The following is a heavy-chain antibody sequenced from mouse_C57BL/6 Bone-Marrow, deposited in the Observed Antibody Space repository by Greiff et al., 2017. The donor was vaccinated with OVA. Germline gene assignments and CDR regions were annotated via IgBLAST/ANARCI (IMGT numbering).Heavy chain of an antibody. Sequence: EVKLMESGPELVKPGDSVKISCKASGYSFTGYFMNWVMQSHGKSLEWIGRINPYNGDTFYNQKFKGKATLTVDKSSSTAHMELRSLTSEDSAVYYCARDDYYFDYWGQGTTLTVSS. CDR3: ARDDYYFDY. J-gene: IGHJ2*01. CDR1: GYSFTGYF. CDR2: INPYNGDT. D-gene: IGHD2-4*01. V-gene: IGHV1-20*01.